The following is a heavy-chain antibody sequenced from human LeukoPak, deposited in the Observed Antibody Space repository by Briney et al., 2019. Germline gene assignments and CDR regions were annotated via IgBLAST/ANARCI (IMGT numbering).Heavy chain of an antibody. CDR1: GGSFSGYY. Sequence: SETLSLTCAVYGGSFSGYYWSWIRQPPGKGLEWIEEINHSGSTNYNPSLKSRVTISVDTSKNQFSLKLSSVTAADTAVYYCARGYSSSWYYYGMDVWGQGTTVTVSS. V-gene: IGHV4-34*01. CDR3: ARGYSSSWYYYGMDV. CDR2: INHSGST. D-gene: IGHD6-13*01. J-gene: IGHJ6*02.